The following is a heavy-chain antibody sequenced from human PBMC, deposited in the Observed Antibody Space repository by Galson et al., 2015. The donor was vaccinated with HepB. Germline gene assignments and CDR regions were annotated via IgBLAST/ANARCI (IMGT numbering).Heavy chain of an antibody. CDR3: GKISDSNSWNIIFGH. CDR2: ISASGDST. Sequence: SLRLSCAASGFTFSTYVMNWVRQAPGKGLEWVSTISASGDSTYYADSVKGRFTISRDNTKNTRYLQMNSLTAEDTAIYYYGKISDSNSWNIIFGHWGQGTLVTVSS. J-gene: IGHJ4*02. D-gene: IGHD6-13*01. CDR1: GFTFSTYV. V-gene: IGHV3-23*01.